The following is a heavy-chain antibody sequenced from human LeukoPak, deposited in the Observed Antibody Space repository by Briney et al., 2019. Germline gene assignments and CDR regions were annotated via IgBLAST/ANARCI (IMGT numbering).Heavy chain of an antibody. CDR1: GDSINSGSYY. CDR2: IYTSGST. V-gene: IGHV4-61*02. J-gene: IGHJ4*02. D-gene: IGHD6-19*01. CDR3: AAGRSGWSNDY. Sequence: SETLSLTCTVSGDSINSGSYYWSWIRQPAGKGLEWIGRIYTSGSTTYNSSLKSQVTISIDRTKNQFSLKLSSVTAADTAVYYCAAGRSGWSNDYWGQGTLVTVSS.